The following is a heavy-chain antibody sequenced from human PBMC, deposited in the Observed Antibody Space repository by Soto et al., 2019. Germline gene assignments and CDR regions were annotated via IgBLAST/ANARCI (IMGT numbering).Heavy chain of an antibody. CDR2: IIPIFGTA. CDR3: ARAVAAITIFGVVINRQDYYYYGMDV. D-gene: IGHD3-3*01. V-gene: IGHV1-69*13. CDR1: GGTFSSYA. Sequence: GASVKVSCKASGGTFSSYAISWVRQAPGQGLEWMGGIIPIFGTANYARKFQGRVTITADESTSTAYMELSSLRSEDTAVYYCARAVAAITIFGVVINRQDYYYYGMDVWGQGTTVTVSS. J-gene: IGHJ6*02.